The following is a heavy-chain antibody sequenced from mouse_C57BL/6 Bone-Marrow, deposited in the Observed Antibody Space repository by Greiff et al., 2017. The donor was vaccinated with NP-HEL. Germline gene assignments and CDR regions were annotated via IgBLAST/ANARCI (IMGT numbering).Heavy chain of an antibody. V-gene: IGHV14-3*01. CDR2: IDPANGNT. CDR1: GFNIKNTY. Sequence: EVQLQQSVAELVRPGASVKLSCTASGFNIKNTYMHWVKQRPEQGLEWIGRIDPANGNTKYAQKFQGQATITADTSSNTAYLQLSSLTSEDTAIYYCARSKYFYYGSSYYFDYWGQGTTLTVSS. J-gene: IGHJ2*01. CDR3: ARSKYFYYGSSYYFDY. D-gene: IGHD1-1*01.